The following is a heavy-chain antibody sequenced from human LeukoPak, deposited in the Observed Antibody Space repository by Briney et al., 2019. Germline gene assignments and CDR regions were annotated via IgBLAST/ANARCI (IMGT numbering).Heavy chain of an antibody. J-gene: IGHJ6*03. Sequence: GASVKVSCKASGYSLPDYSIHWVRQAPGQGLEWMGWFNTKTGDKNSTQKFQGRVTMTTDTSISAAFLELSRLTSDDTAVYYCARESERAPDFGINYSYYMDVWGEGTAVIVS. CDR3: ARESERAPDFGINYSYYMDV. CDR1: GYSLPDYS. CDR2: FNTKTGDK. V-gene: IGHV1-2*02. D-gene: IGHD3-3*01.